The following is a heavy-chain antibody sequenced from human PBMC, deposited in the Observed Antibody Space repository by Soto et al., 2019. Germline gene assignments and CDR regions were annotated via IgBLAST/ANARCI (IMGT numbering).Heavy chain of an antibody. D-gene: IGHD3-10*01. CDR2: IYPGDSDT. Sequence: GESLKISCKGSGYRFTSYWISWVRQMPGKGLEWMGIIYPGDSDTRYSPSFQGQVTISADKSISTAYLQWSSLKASDTAMYYCAGGGVRGVITRTRDYYGMDVWGQGTTVPVSS. CDR3: AGGGVRGVITRTRDYYGMDV. J-gene: IGHJ6*02. CDR1: GYRFTSYW. V-gene: IGHV5-51*01.